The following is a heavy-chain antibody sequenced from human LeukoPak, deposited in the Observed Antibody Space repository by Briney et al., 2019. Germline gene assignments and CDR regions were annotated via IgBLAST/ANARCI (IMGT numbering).Heavy chain of an antibody. D-gene: IGHD3-10*01. Sequence: RSGGSLRLSCAASGFTFSSYGMSWVRQAPGKGLEWVSAISGSGGSTYYADSVKGRFTISRDNSKNTLYLQMNSLRAEDTAVYYCAKGMVRGVIRYFDLWGRGTLVTVSS. J-gene: IGHJ2*01. V-gene: IGHV3-23*01. CDR2: ISGSGGST. CDR1: GFTFSSYG. CDR3: AKGMVRGVIRYFDL.